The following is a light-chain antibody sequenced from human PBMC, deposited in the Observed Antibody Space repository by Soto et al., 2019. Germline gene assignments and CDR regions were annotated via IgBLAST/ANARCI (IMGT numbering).Light chain of an antibody. CDR1: SSDIGVYDF. J-gene: IGLJ3*02. V-gene: IGLV2-14*01. Sequence: QSALTQPASVSGSPGQSIIISCTGTSSDIGVYDFVSWYQQHPGRAPKLLIYDVTNRPSGISDRFSGSKSGNTASLTISGLQPEDEADYYCSSYTTSTTRAFGGGTKVTVL. CDR2: DVT. CDR3: SSYTTSTTRA.